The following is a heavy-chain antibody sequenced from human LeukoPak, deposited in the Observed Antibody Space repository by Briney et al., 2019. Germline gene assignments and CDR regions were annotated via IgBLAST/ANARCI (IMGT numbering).Heavy chain of an antibody. CDR3: ARSSGWHLLLLDY. J-gene: IGHJ4*02. V-gene: IGHV4-39*01. Sequence: SETLSLTCTVSGGSISSSSYYWGWIRQPPGKGLEWIGSIYYSGSTYCNPSLKSRVTISVDTSKNQFSLKLNSVTAADTAVYYCARSSGWHLLLLDYWGQGTLVTVSS. CDR1: GGSISSSSYY. D-gene: IGHD6-25*01. CDR2: IYYSGST.